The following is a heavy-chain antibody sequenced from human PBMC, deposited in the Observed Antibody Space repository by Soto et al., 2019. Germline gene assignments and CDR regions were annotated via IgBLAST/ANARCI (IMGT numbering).Heavy chain of an antibody. Sequence: GGALRLSGAASGFTFSSYGMHWVRQAPGKGLEWVAVISYDGSNKYYADSVKGRFTISRDNSKNTLYLQMNSLRAEDTAVYYSAKGHYYSSGSSWYMDVWGKGTTVTVSS. CDR1: GFTFSSYG. CDR3: AKGHYYSSGSSWYMDV. J-gene: IGHJ6*03. CDR2: ISYDGSNK. D-gene: IGHD3-10*01. V-gene: IGHV3-30*18.